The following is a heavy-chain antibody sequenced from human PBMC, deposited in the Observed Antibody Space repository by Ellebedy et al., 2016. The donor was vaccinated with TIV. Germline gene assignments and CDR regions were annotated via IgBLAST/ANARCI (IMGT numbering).Heavy chain of an antibody. V-gene: IGHV3-23*01. J-gene: IGHJ5*02. CDR1: GFTFSNAW. Sequence: PGGSLRLSCAASGFTFSNAWMNWVRQAPGKGLEWVSTIGGSGGTTYYRESVKGRFTISRDNSKNTLYLQMSTLRAEDTAVYYCARDPALPRGRFDTWGQGTLVTVSS. CDR2: IGGSGGTT. CDR3: ARDPALPRGRFDT.